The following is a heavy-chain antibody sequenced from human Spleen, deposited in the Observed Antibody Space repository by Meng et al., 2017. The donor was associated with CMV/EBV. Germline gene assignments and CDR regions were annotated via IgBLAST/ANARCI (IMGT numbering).Heavy chain of an antibody. CDR2: IYPGDSDT. D-gene: IGHD3-9*01. CDR1: GYSFSKYW. V-gene: IGHV5-51*01. J-gene: IGHJ4*02. Sequence: GESLKISCKGSGYSFSKYWIGWVRQMPGKGLEWMGIIYPGDSDTKYSPSFQGQVTISADQSISTAYLQWSSLKASGTAMYYCARAVLTGADYWGQGTLVTVSS. CDR3: ARAVLTGADY.